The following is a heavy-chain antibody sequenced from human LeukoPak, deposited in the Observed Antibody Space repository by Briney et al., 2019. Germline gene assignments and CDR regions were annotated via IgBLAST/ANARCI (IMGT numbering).Heavy chain of an antibody. CDR3: ARDGWSPDY. CDR1: GFTFSTYA. J-gene: IGHJ4*02. V-gene: IGHV3-7*01. Sequence: GGSLRLSCAASGFTFSTYAMSWVRQAPGKGLEWVANIKQDGSEKYYVDSVKGRFTISRDNAKNSLYLQMNSLRAEDTAVYYCARDGWSPDYWGQGTLVTVSS. CDR2: IKQDGSEK.